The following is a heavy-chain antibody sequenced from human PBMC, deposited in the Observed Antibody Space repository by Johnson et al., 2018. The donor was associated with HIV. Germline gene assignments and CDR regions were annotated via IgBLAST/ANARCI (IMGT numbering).Heavy chain of an antibody. CDR2: ISSSGSSI. Sequence: QVQLVESGGGLVKPGGSLRLSCKASGFTFSDYFMSCIRQAPGKGLECISYISSSGSSIYYTDSSKGRFTISRDNAKNSLYLQMNSLKAEDTGVYYCARDSTPWGGEHVGYAFDLWGRGTLVTISS. CDR1: GFTFSDYF. D-gene: IGHD4-17*01. CDR3: ARDSTPWGGEHVGYAFDL. J-gene: IGHJ3*01. V-gene: IGHV3-11*04.